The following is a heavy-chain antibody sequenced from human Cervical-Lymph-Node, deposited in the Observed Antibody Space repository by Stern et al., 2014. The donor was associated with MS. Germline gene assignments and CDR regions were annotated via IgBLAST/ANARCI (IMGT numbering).Heavy chain of an antibody. Sequence: VQLGQSGAEVRKPGQSLTISCNISGYTFTDYWIAWVRQMPGKGLEWMGAIFPGASDPRYRPSFQGHVTISVDTSINTAYLQWSDLRASDTAMYYCARPHSPGWSYYFDFWGQGTLVAVSS. CDR1: GYTFTDYW. V-gene: IGHV5-51*01. J-gene: IGHJ4*02. CDR2: IFPGASDP. D-gene: IGHD6-19*01. CDR3: ARPHSPGWSYYFDF.